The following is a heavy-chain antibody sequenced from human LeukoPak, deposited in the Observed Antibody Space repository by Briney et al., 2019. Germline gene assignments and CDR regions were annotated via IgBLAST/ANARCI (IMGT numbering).Heavy chain of an antibody. Sequence: KSSETLSLTCAVYGGSFSGYYWSWIRQPPGKGLEWIGEINHSGSTNYNPSLKSRVTISVDTSKNQFSLKLSSVTAADTAVYYCARTYSYGYTNWFDPWGQGTLVTVSS. CDR3: ARTYSYGYTNWFDP. J-gene: IGHJ5*02. V-gene: IGHV4-34*01. CDR2: INHSGST. D-gene: IGHD5-18*01. CDR1: GGSFSGYY.